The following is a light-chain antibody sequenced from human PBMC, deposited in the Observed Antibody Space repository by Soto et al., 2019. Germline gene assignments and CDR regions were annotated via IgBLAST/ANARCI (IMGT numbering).Light chain of an antibody. CDR3: QQYGSSPET. V-gene: IGKV3-20*01. Sequence: EIMMTQSPATLSVSPGERATLSCRASQSVSSSLAWYQQKPGQAPRLLIYGASSRATGIPDRFSGSGSGTDFTLTISRLEPEDFAVYYCQQYGSSPETFGQGTKVDIK. J-gene: IGKJ1*01. CDR1: QSVSSS. CDR2: GAS.